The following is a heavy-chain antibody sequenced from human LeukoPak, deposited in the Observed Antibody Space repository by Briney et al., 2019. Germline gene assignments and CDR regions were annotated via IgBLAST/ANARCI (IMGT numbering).Heavy chain of an antibody. Sequence: SETLSLTCAVYGGSFRGYYWSWIRQPPGKGLEWSGEINHSGSTNYNPSLKSRVTISLDTSKNQFSLKLSSVTAADTAVYYCARLGYSSGWYNWFDPWGQGTLVTVSS. CDR2: INHSGST. CDR1: GGSFRGYY. V-gene: IGHV4-34*01. D-gene: IGHD6-19*01. J-gene: IGHJ5*02. CDR3: ARLGYSSGWYNWFDP.